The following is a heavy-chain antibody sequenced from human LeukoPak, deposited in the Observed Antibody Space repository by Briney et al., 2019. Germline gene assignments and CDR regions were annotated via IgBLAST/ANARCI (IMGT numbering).Heavy chain of an antibody. CDR1: GGSISSYY. D-gene: IGHD3-9*01. CDR3: ARSGYDILTGYSGFDY. V-gene: IGHV4-4*07. Sequence: SETLSLTCTVSGGSISSYYWSWIQQPAGKGLEWIGRIYTSGSTNYNPSLKSRVTMSVDTSKNQFSLKLSSVTAADTAVYYCARSGYDILTGYSGFDYWGQGTLVTVSS. J-gene: IGHJ4*02. CDR2: IYTSGST.